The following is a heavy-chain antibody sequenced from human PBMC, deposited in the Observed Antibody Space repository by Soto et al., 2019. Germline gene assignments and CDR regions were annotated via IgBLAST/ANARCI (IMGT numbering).Heavy chain of an antibody. J-gene: IGHJ6*03. V-gene: IGHV1-8*01. CDR3: AREGGFRYRLYYYYYYMDV. CDR2: MNPNSGNT. Sequence: QVQLVQSGAEVKKPGASVKVSCKASGYTFTSYDINWVRQATGQGLEWMGWMNPNSGNTGYAQKFQGRVTMTRNTSISTAYMELSSLRSEDTAVYYCAREGGFRYRLYYYYYYMDVWGKGTTVTVSS. CDR1: GYTFTSYD. D-gene: IGHD2-2*01.